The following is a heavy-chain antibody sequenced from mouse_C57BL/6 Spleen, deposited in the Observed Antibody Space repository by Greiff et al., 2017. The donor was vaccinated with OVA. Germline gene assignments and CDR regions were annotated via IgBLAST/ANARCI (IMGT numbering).Heavy chain of an antibody. CDR2: IWSGGGT. CDR1: GFSLTSYG. J-gene: IGHJ4*01. V-gene: IGHV2-2*01. Sequence: QVQLQQSGPGLVQPSQRLSITCTVSGFSLTSYGVHWVRQSPGKGLEWLGVIWSGGGTAYNAAFISRLSISKDNSKSQVFFKMNSLQDDDTAIYYCARQLRLRDMDYWGQGTSVTVSS. CDR3: ARQLRLRDMDY. D-gene: IGHD3-2*02.